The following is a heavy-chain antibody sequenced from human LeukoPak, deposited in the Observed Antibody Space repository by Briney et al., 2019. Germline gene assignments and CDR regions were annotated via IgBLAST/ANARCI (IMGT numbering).Heavy chain of an antibody. CDR2: IYGGGST. J-gene: IGHJ3*02. V-gene: IGHV3-53*01. CDR1: GFTLSTNY. D-gene: IGHD3-16*01. CDR3: ATTWGVAFDI. Sequence: RGSLRLSCAASGFTLSTNYMSWVRQAPREGLEWISVIYGGGSTYYADPVKGRFTISRDNSKNTLYLQVNSLRAEDTAVYYCATTWGVAFDIWGQGTLVTVSS.